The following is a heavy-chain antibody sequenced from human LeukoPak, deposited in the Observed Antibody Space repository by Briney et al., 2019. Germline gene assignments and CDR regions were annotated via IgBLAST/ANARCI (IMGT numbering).Heavy chain of an antibody. CDR3: ARDRSVVVIRGGFDY. CDR2: IYCSGST. V-gene: IGHV4-39*07. Sequence: KPSETLSLTCTVSGGSISSSSFYWGWIRQPPGKGLEWIGSIYCSGSTYYNPSLKSRVTISVDTSKNQFSLKLSSVTAADTAVYYCARDRSVVVIRGGFDYWGQGTLVTVSS. D-gene: IGHD3-22*01. CDR1: GGSISSSSFY. J-gene: IGHJ4*02.